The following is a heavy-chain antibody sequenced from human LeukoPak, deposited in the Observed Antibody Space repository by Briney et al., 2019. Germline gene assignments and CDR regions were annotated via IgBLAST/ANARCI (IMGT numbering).Heavy chain of an antibody. CDR1: GYTFTSYD. CDR3: ARGLMMPRLKITLIVVATRYYFDY. CDR2: MNPNSGNT. V-gene: IGHV1-8*03. D-gene: IGHD3-22*01. Sequence: ASVKVSCKASGYTFTSYDINWVRQATGQGLEWMGWMNPNSGNTGYAQKFQGRVTITRNTSISTAYMELSSLRSEDTAVYYCARGLMMPRLKITLIVVATRYYFDYWGQGTLVTVSS. J-gene: IGHJ4*02.